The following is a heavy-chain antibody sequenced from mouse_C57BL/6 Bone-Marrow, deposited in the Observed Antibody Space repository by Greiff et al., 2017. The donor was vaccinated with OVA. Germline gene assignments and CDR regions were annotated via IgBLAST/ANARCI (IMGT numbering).Heavy chain of an antibody. CDR1: GYTFTSYW. Sequence: QVQLQQPGAELVMPGASVKLSCKASGYTFTSYWMHWVKQRPGQGLEWIGEIDPSDSYTNYNQKFKGKSTLIVDKSSSTAYMQLSSLTSEDSAVYYCARGFITTVVATGEYFDVWGTGTTVTVSS. J-gene: IGHJ1*03. CDR2: IDPSDSYT. CDR3: ARGFITTVVATGEYFDV. D-gene: IGHD1-1*01. V-gene: IGHV1-69*01.